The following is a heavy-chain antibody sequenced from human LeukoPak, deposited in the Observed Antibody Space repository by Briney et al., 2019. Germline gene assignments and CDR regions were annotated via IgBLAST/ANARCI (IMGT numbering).Heavy chain of an antibody. V-gene: IGHV3-23*01. CDR1: GFNFSNFA. J-gene: IGHJ4*02. CDR3: AKLSDGGYDLYYFDY. Sequence: GGSLRLSCVASGFNFSNFAMTWVRQAPGQGLQWVSGISGTGEETYYADSVKGRFTISRDNSKNTLYLQMNSLRAEDTAVYYCAKLSDGGYDLYYFDYWGQGTLVTVSS. D-gene: IGHD5-12*01. CDR2: ISGTGEET.